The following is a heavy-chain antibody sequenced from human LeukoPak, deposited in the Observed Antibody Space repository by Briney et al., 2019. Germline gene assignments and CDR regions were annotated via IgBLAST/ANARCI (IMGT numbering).Heavy chain of an antibody. CDR1: GYTFTGYY. J-gene: IGHJ6*03. CDR3: ARTTGGVVVPAAIGYYYYYMDV. CDR2: INPNSGGT. Sequence: ASVKVSCKASGYTFTGYYMHWVRQAPGQGLEWMGWINPNSGGTNYAQKFQGRVTMTRDTSISTANMELSRLRSDDTAVYCCARTTGGVVVPAAIGYYYYYMDVWGKGTTVTVSS. D-gene: IGHD2-2*01. V-gene: IGHV1-2*02.